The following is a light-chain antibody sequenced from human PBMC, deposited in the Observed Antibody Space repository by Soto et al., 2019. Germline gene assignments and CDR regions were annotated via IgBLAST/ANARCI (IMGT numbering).Light chain of an antibody. V-gene: IGLV2-14*03. J-gene: IGLJ1*01. CDR1: SSDVGAYNY. CDR2: DVT. CDR3: GSFTITTTHFV. Sequence: QSALAQPASVSGSPGQSITISCTGTSSDVGAYNYVSWYQHHPGKAPKLMIYDVTNRPSGVSNRFSGSKSGNTASLTISGLQAEDEANYYCGSFTITTTHFVCGTGTKVTVL.